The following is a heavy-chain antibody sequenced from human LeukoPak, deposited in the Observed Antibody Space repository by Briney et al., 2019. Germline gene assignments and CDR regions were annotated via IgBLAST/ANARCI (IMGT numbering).Heavy chain of an antibody. CDR1: GFTFTNYA. J-gene: IGHJ4*02. V-gene: IGHV3-23*01. D-gene: IGHD2-2*01. Sequence: GGSLRLSCAASGFTFTNYAMTWVRQAPGKGLEGVSTISGSGGRTYYADSVKGRFTISRDNSKNTLNLQMNSLRAEDTAEYYCAKDRTYCSSTNCYGTYYFDYWGQGTLVTVSS. CDR3: AKDRTYCSSTNCYGTYYFDY. CDR2: ISGSGGRT.